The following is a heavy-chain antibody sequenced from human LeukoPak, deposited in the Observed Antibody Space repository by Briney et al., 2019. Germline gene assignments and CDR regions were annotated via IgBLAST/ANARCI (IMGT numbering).Heavy chain of an antibody. J-gene: IGHJ4*02. V-gene: IGHV3-74*01. CDR2: INSDGSST. CDR3: ARDYGDYPITLDY. CDR1: GFTFSSYW. Sequence: GSLRLSCAASGFTFSSYWMHWVRQAPGKGLVWVSRINSDGSSTSYADSVKGRLTISRDNAKNTLYLQMNSLRAEGTAVYYCARDYGDYPITLDYWGQGTLVTVSS. D-gene: IGHD4-17*01.